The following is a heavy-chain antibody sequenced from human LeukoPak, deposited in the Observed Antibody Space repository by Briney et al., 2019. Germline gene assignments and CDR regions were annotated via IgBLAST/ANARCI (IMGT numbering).Heavy chain of an antibody. CDR1: GGSISSYY. CDR2: IYYSGST. D-gene: IGHD4-17*01. Sequence: SETLSLTCTVSGGSISSYYWSWIRQPPGKGLEWIGYIYYSGSTYYNPSLKSRVTISVDTSKNQFSLKLSSVTAADTAVYYCARGYGDPYYYYGMDVWGQGTTVTVSS. J-gene: IGHJ6*02. CDR3: ARGYGDPYYYYGMDV. V-gene: IGHV4-59*08.